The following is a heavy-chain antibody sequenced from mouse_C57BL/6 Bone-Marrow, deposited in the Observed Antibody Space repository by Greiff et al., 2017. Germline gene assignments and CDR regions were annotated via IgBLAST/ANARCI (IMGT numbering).Heavy chain of an antibody. CDR3: ARDYITGDYFDY. J-gene: IGHJ2*01. CDR2: IDPNRGGT. V-gene: IGHV1-72*01. D-gene: IGHD1-1*01. CDR1: GYTFTSYW. Sequence: LQQPGAELVKPGASVKLSCKASGYTFTSYWMHWVKQRPGRGLEWIGRIDPNRGGTKYNEKFKSKATVTVDKPSSTAYMQLSSLTSEDSAVYYCARDYITGDYFDYGGQGTTLTVSS.